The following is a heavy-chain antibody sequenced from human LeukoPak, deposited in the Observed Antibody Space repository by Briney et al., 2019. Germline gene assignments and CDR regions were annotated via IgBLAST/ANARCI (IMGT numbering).Heavy chain of an antibody. Sequence: PGGSLRLSCAASGFTFSSYSMNWVRQAPGKGLEWVSYISSSSSTIYYADSVKGRFTISRDNAKNSLYLQMNSLRAEDTAVYYCARVSGDSSGYYYVFDAFDIWGQGTMVTVSS. CDR1: GFTFSSYS. D-gene: IGHD3-22*01. CDR3: ARVSGDSSGYYYVFDAFDI. V-gene: IGHV3-48*04. CDR2: ISSSSSTI. J-gene: IGHJ3*02.